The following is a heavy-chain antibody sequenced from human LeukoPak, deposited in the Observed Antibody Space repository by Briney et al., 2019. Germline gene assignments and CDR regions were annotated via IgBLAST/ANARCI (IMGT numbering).Heavy chain of an antibody. Sequence: GGSLRLSCAASGFTFSSYGMHWVRQAPGKGLEWVAAISYDGSNKYYADSVKGRFTISRDNSKNTLYLQMNSLRAEDTAVYSCAKGGGFWAVEADDFDNWGQGTLVTVSS. CDR2: ISYDGSNK. CDR3: AKGGGFWAVEADDFDN. CDR1: GFTFSSYG. D-gene: IGHD3-16*01. J-gene: IGHJ4*02. V-gene: IGHV3-30*18.